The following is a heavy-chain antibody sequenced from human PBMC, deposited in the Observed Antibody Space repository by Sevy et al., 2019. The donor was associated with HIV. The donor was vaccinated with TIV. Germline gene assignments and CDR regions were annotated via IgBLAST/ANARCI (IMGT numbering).Heavy chain of an antibody. CDR1: DGSFSGYY. CDR3: ARSPPVVVVPGAPSWFDP. J-gene: IGHJ5*02. CDR2: INERGIT. Sequence: SETLSLTCAVHDGSFSGYYWNWIRQLPGKGLEWIGEINERGITYYNPSLKRRVTISVDTSKKQFSLKLNSVTAADTAVYFCARSPPVVVVPGAPSWFDPWGQGTLVTVSS. D-gene: IGHD2-2*01. V-gene: IGHV4-34*01.